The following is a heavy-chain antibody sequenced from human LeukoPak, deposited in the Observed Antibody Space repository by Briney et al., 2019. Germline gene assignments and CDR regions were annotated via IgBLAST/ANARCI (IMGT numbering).Heavy chain of an antibody. CDR1: GFTFSSYA. J-gene: IGHJ4*02. V-gene: IGHV3-23*01. CDR2: ISGSGGST. Sequence: GGSLRLSCAASGFTFSSYAMSWVRQAPGKGLEWVSAISGSGGSTYYADSVKGRFTISRDNSKNTLYLQVNNLRAEDTAIYYCAKDQDVGYYDSSGYYDYWGQGTLVTVSS. CDR3: AKDQDVGYYDSSGYYDY. D-gene: IGHD3-22*01.